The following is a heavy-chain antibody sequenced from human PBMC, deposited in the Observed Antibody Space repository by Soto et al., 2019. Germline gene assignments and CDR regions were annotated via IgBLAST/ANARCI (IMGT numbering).Heavy chain of an antibody. D-gene: IGHD7-27*01. J-gene: IGHJ4*02. Sequence: GGSLRLAYRASWLTFSAHGMIRVRQAPWKGLESVSTISAGXVTTYYADSVKGRFTISRDNFKSTLYLQMRSLRAEATAFESGAKAGVDDFDDGAQGALVTVSS. CDR2: ISAGXVTT. V-gene: IGHV3-23*01. CDR1: WLTFSAHG. CDR3: AKAGVDDFDD.